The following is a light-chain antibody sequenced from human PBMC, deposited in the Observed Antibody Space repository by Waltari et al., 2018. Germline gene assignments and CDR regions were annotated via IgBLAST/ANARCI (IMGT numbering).Light chain of an antibody. V-gene: IGLV2-23*01. CDR2: EGT. CDR1: SSDLGGHNF. CDR3: CSYAGRITFVV. Sequence: QSALTQPAYVSGSPGQSITISCTGTSSDLGGHNFVPWYQQPPGKAPKVLIYEGTKRPSGISNRFSGSKSGNTASLTISGLQAEDEADYYCCSYAGRITFVVFGGGTKLTVL. J-gene: IGLJ2*01.